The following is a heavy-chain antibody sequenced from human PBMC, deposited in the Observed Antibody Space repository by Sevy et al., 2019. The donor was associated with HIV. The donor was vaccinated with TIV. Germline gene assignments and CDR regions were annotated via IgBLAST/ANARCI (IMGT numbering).Heavy chain of an antibody. Sequence: SETLSLTCTVSGGSINSGGYYWSWIRQHPGKGLEWIGYIYYSGSTYYNPSLKSRVTISVDTSKNQFSLKLSSVTAADTAVYYCARDRGDYYDSSGYYPNYYYYYGMDVWGQGTTVTVSS. CDR2: IYYSGST. CDR3: ARDRGDYYDSSGYYPNYYYYYGMDV. V-gene: IGHV4-31*03. D-gene: IGHD3-22*01. CDR1: GGSINSGGYY. J-gene: IGHJ6*02.